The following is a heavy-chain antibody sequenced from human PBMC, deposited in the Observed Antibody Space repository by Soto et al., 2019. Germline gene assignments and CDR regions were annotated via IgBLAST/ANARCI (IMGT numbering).Heavy chain of an antibody. D-gene: IGHD4-4*01. Sequence: GESLKISCAASGFTFSSYSMNWVRQAPGKGLEWVSYISSSSTIYYADSVKGRFTISRDDSKNSLNLQMNSLRTDDTAVYYCIRGLDSNYEAWGQGTLVTVSS. J-gene: IGHJ5*02. CDR2: ISSSSTI. CDR1: GFTFSSYS. CDR3: IRGLDSNYEA. V-gene: IGHV3-48*01.